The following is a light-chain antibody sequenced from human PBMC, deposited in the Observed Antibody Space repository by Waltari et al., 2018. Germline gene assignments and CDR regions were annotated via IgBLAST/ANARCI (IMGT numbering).Light chain of an antibody. CDR3: SSYGGSSTLYV. CDR1: SSDVGASNY. Sequence: QSALNQPASVSGSPGQSIPISCTGTSSDVGASNYVSWYQQYPGKAPKVMIYDVSSRPSGVSNRFSGSKSGNTASLTISGLQAEDEADYYCSSYGGSSTLYVFGTGTKVTVL. CDR2: DVS. V-gene: IGLV2-14*03. J-gene: IGLJ1*01.